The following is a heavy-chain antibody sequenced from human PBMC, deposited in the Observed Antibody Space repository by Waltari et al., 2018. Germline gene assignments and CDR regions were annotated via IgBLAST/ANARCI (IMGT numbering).Heavy chain of an antibody. Sequence: QVQLQESGPGLVKPSETLSLTCAVSGYSISSGYYWGCIRQPPGKGLEWIGSIYHSGSTYYNPSLKSRFTISVDTSKNQFSLKLSSVTAADTAVYYCARRMGEGVLDEAFDIWGQGTMVTVSS. V-gene: IGHV4-38-2*01. J-gene: IGHJ3*02. CDR2: IYHSGST. CDR1: GYSISSGYY. CDR3: ARRMGEGVLDEAFDI. D-gene: IGHD2-8*01.